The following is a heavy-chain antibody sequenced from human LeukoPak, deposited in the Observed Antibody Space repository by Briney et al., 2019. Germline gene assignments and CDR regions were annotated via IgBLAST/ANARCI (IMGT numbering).Heavy chain of an antibody. D-gene: IGHD6-13*01. CDR1: GFTVSSNY. CDR3: AKDLAAAAGSPDY. V-gene: IGHV3-53*04. CDR2: IYSGGST. Sequence: PGGSLRLSCAASGFTVSSNYMSWVRQAPGKGLEWVSVIYSGGSTYYADSVKGRFTISRHNSKNTLYLQMNSLRAEDTAVYYCAKDLAAAAGSPDYWGQGTLVTVSS. J-gene: IGHJ4*02.